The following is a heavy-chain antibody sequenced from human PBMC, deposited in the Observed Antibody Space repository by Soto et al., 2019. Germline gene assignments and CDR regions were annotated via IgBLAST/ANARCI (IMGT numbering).Heavy chain of an antibody. D-gene: IGHD1-1*01. CDR1: GCTFTSSA. CDR2: IIPIFGTA. V-gene: IGHV1-69*13. J-gene: IGHJ6*02. CDR3: ARVERWKVYYYYVMDV. Sequence: ASVKVSCKASGCTFTSSAISWVRQAPGQGLEWMGGIIPIFGTANYAQKFQGRVTITADESTSTAYMELSSLRSEDTAVYYCARVERWKVYYYYVMDVWGQGTTVTVSS.